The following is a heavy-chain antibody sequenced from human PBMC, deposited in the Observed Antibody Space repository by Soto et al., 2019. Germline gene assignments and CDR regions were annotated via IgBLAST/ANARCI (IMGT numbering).Heavy chain of an antibody. CDR3: ASTPWGIVVVPAATDYYYYGMDV. Sequence: PGGSLRLSCAASGFTFSSYWMSWVRQAPGKGLEWVANIKQDGSEKYYVDSVKVRFTISRDNAKNSLYLQMNSLRAEDTAVYYCASTPWGIVVVPAATDYYYYGMDVWGQGTTVTVSS. D-gene: IGHD2-2*01. CDR1: GFTFSSYW. CDR2: IKQDGSEK. V-gene: IGHV3-7*03. J-gene: IGHJ6*02.